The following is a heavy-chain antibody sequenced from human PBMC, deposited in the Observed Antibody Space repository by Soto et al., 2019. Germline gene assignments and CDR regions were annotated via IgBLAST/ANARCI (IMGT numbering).Heavy chain of an antibody. J-gene: IGHJ4*02. Sequence: PSETLSLACAVSGGSISSGGYSWSWIRQPPGKGLEWIGYIYHSGSTYYNPSFKSRVTISVDRSKIQFSLKLSSVTAADTAVYYCARGNVVPLDYWGQGTLVTVSS. V-gene: IGHV4-30-2*01. CDR2: IYHSGST. D-gene: IGHD2-21*01. CDR1: GGSISSGGYS. CDR3: ARGNVVPLDY.